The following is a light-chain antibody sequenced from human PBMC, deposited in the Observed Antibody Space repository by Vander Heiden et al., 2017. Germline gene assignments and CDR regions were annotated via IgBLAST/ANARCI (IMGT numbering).Light chain of an antibody. CDR2: DAS. CDR3: QQRSNWPRA. Sequence: EIVLTQSPAAMSLSPGERATLSCRASQSVSSYLAWYQQRPGHAPRLLIYDASNRATGIPARFSGSGSGTDFTLTISSLAPEDFAVFSCQQRSNWPRAFGHGTKVDIK. V-gene: IGKV3-11*01. J-gene: IGKJ3*01. CDR1: QSVSSY.